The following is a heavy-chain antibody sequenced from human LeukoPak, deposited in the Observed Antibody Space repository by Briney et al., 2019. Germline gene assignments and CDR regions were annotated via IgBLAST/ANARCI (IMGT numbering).Heavy chain of an antibody. J-gene: IGHJ4*02. CDR1: GYTFTGYY. V-gene: IGHV1-2*02. Sequence: ASVKVSCKASGYTFTGYYMHWVRQAPGQGLEWMGWINPNSGGTNYAQKFQGRVTMTRDTSISTAYMELSRLRSDDTAVYYCARPTYYYDSSGYTHYYFDYWGQGTLVTVSS. D-gene: IGHD3-22*01. CDR3: ARPTYYYDSSGYTHYYFDY. CDR2: INPNSGGT.